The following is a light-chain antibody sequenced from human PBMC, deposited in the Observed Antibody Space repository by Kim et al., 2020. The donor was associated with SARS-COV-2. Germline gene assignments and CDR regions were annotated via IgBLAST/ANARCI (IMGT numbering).Light chain of an antibody. CDR2: RNN. Sequence: QSVLTQPPSASGTPGQRVTISCSGSSSNVGSNAVNWYQQLPGTAPKLLIYRNNQRPSGVPDRFSGSKSGTSASLAISGLQSEDEADYYCATWDASLNGYVFGTGTKVTVL. J-gene: IGLJ1*01. CDR3: ATWDASLNGYV. V-gene: IGLV1-44*01. CDR1: SSNVGSNA.